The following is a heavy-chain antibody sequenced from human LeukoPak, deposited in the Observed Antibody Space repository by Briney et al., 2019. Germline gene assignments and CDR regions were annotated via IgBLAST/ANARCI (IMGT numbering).Heavy chain of an antibody. D-gene: IGHD6-13*01. J-gene: IGHJ5*02. CDR3: ARDKYSSSWYFDYLGHWFDP. Sequence: ASVKVSCKASGYTFTSYYMHWVRQAPGQGLEWMGIINPSGGSTSYAQKFQGRVTMTRDTSTSTVYMELSSLGSEDTAVYYCARDKYSSSWYFDYLGHWFDPWGQGTLVTVSS. CDR1: GYTFTSYY. CDR2: INPSGGST. V-gene: IGHV1-46*01.